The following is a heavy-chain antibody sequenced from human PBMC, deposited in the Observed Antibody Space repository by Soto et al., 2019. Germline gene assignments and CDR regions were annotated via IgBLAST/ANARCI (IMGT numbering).Heavy chain of an antibody. D-gene: IGHD5-12*01. CDR3: ASQMATILPLDY. CDR1: GGTFSSYA. J-gene: IGHJ4*02. CDR2: IIPIFGTA. Sequence: GASVKVSCKASGGTFSSYAISWVRQAPGQGLEWMGGIIPIFGTANYAQKFQGRVTITAGESTSTAYMELSSLRSEDTAVYYCASQMATILPLDYWGQGTLVTVSS. V-gene: IGHV1-69*13.